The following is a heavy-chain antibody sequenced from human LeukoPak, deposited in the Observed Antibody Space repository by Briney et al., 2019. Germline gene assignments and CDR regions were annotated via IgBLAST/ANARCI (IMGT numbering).Heavy chain of an antibody. D-gene: IGHD2-2*01. V-gene: IGHV4-34*01. J-gene: IGHJ6*03. CDR2: INHSGST. CDR3: ARGFEVPAAISYYYMDV. Sequence: SETLSLTCAVYGGSFSGYYWSWIRQPPGKGLEWIGEINHSGSTNYNPSLKSRVTISVDTSKNQFSLKLSSVTAADTAVHYCARGFEVPAAISYYYMDVWGKGTTVTVSS. CDR1: GGSFSGYY.